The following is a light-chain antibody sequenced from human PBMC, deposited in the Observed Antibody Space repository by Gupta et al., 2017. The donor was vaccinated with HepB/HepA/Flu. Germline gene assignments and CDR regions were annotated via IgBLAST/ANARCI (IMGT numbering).Light chain of an antibody. J-gene: IGKJ4*02. CDR3: QLYENSTPCT. CDR2: GAS. Sequence: EIVLTQSPGTLSLSPGERATLSCRASETVSNTYLAWYQQKPGQAPRLLIFGASDWATGIPDRFSGRGSGTDFALTISRLEPEDFAVYYCQLYENSTPCTFGRGTKVEIK. CDR1: ETVSNTY. V-gene: IGKV3-20*01.